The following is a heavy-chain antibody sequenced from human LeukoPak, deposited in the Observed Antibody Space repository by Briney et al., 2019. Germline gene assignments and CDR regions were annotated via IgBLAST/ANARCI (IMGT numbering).Heavy chain of an antibody. J-gene: IGHJ4*02. CDR2: IIPIFGTA. V-gene: IGHV1-69*05. CDR1: GGTFSSYA. Sequence: GSSVKVSCKASGGTFSSYAISWVRQVPGQGLEWMGRIIPIFGTANYAQKFQGRVTITTDESTSTAYMELSSLRSEDTAVYYCARGGYSYGAYYFDYWGQGTLVTVSS. D-gene: IGHD5-18*01. CDR3: ARGGYSYGAYYFDY.